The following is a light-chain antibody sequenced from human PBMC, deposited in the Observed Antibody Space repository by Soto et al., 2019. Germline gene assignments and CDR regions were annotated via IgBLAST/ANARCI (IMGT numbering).Light chain of an antibody. J-gene: IGKJ1*01. V-gene: IGKV1D-16*01. CDR2: AAS. CDR1: QYIGTW. CDR3: QRYNSYSEA. Sequence: IQLTQSPPSVSASVSNSVTITFPASQYIGTWLAWDQPKPGKASKCLFSAASNLQSGVPSRFSGIGSGTEFTLTISSLQPDDFATYYCQRYNSYSEAFGQGTKVGI.